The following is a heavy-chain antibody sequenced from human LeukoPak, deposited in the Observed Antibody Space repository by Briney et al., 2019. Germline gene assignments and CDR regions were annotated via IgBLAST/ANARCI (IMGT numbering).Heavy chain of an antibody. Sequence: ASVKVSCKASGYTFTSYYMHWVRQAPGQGLEWMGIINPSGGSTSYAQKFQGRVTMTRDMSTSTAYMELSSLRSEDTAVYYCARGGGDYVWGSYRWVFDYWGQGTLVTVSS. CDR1: GYTFTSYY. V-gene: IGHV1-46*01. CDR2: INPSGGST. CDR3: ARGGGDYVWGSYRWVFDY. J-gene: IGHJ4*02. D-gene: IGHD3-16*02.